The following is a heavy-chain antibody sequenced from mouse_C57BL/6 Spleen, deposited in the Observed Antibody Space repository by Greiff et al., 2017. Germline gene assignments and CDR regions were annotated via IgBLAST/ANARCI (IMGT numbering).Heavy chain of an antibody. CDR1: GYTFTSYW. CDR2: INPSNGGT. Sequence: QVQLQQPGTELVKPGASVKLSCKASGYTFTSYWMHWVKQRPGQGLEWIGNINPSNGGTNYNEKFKSKATLTVYKSSSTAYMQLSSLTSEDSAVYYCARSSHYYGSSWYFDVWGTGTTVTVSS. CDR3: ARSSHYYGSSWYFDV. J-gene: IGHJ1*03. V-gene: IGHV1-53*01. D-gene: IGHD1-1*01.